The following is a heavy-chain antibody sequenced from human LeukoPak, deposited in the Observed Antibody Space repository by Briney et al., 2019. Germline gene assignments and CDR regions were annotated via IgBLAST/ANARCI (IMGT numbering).Heavy chain of an antibody. CDR1: GFTFDDYA. V-gene: IGHV3-9*01. Sequence: GRSLRLSCAASGFTFDDYAMPWVRQAPGKGLEWVSGISWNSGSIGYADSVKGRFTISRDNAKNSLYLQMNSLRAEDTALYYCAKFGYYGSGSYSPDYGMDVWGQGTTVTVSS. D-gene: IGHD3-10*01. CDR2: ISWNSGSI. J-gene: IGHJ6*02. CDR3: AKFGYYGSGSYSPDYGMDV.